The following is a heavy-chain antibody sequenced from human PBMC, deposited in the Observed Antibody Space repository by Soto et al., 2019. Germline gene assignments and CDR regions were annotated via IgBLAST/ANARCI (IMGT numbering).Heavy chain of an antibody. J-gene: IGHJ5*02. Sequence: PSETLSLTCTVSGGSISSGDYYWSWIRQPPGKGLEWIGYIYYSGSTYYNPSLKSRVTISVDTSKNQFSLKLRSVTAADTAVYYCASQSVFHFGFDPWGQGTLVTVSS. CDR2: IYYSGST. CDR1: GGSISSGDYY. CDR3: ASQSVFHFGFDP. V-gene: IGHV4-30-4*01.